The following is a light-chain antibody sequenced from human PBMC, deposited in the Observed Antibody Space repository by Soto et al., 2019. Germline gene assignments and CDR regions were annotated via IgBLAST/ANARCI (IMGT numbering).Light chain of an antibody. CDR2: HAS. CDR3: QQYNSYS. Sequence: DIQMTQSPATLPASVGDRGIFTCWASQSISNWLAWYQQKPGTAPKLLIYHASTLESGVRSRFSGSGSVTKFTLTISTLQPDDFSEYYCQQYNSYSFGRGTKVDIK. J-gene: IGKJ1*01. V-gene: IGKV1-5*01. CDR1: QSISNW.